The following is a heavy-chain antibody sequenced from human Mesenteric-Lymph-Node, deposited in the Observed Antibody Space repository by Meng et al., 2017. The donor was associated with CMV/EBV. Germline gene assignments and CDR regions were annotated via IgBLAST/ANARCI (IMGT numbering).Heavy chain of an antibody. CDR2: IYPTSSYI. CDR3: ARGRAITS. D-gene: IGHD1-14*01. Sequence: GESLKISCAASGFTFSTYTMHWVRQAPGKGLEWVSSIYPTSSYIYNADSVKGRFTISRDNAKNSLYLQMNSLRAEDTAVYYCARGRAITSWGQGTLVTVSS. CDR1: GFTFSTYT. J-gene: IGHJ5*02. V-gene: IGHV3-21*01.